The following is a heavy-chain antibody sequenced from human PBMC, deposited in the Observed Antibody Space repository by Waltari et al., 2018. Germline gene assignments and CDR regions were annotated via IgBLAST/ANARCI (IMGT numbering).Heavy chain of an antibody. CDR1: GGTFSSYA. CDR3: ARGLRYFDWLSIFDY. CDR2: CIPSFGTA. Sequence: QVQLVQSGAEVKKPGSSVKVSCKASGGTFSSYAISWVRQAPGQGLEWMGGCIPSFGTANYAQKFQGRVTITADKSTSTAYMELSSLRSEDTAVYYCARGLRYFDWLSIFDYWGQGTLVTVSS. V-gene: IGHV1-69*14. J-gene: IGHJ4*02. D-gene: IGHD3-9*01.